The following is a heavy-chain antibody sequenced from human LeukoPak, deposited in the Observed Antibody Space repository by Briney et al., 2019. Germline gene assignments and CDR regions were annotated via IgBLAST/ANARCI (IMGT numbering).Heavy chain of an antibody. CDR3: AKGPGGYCSSTSCRIDFDY. J-gene: IGHJ4*02. D-gene: IGHD2-2*01. Sequence: PGGSLRLSCAASGFTFSSYDMSWVRQAPGKGLEWVSAISGSGGSTYYADSVKGRFTISRDNSENTLYLQMNSLRAEDTAVYYCAKGPGGYCSSTSCRIDFDYWGQGTLVTVSS. V-gene: IGHV3-23*01. CDR1: GFTFSSYD. CDR2: ISGSGGST.